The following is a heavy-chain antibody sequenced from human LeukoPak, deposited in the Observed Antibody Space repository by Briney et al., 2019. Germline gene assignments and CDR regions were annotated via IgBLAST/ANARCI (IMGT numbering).Heavy chain of an antibody. Sequence: PGGSLTFYCAASGFIFSNYGRDWVRQAPGKGLEWVAIIQYDGSYQWYAESLRGRFTFSRDHSKNRLYLQMNSLRAEDTAVYYCATVRGASGSRRYFDYWGHRTL. CDR1: GFIFSNYG. CDR3: ATVRGASGSRRYFDY. V-gene: IGHV3-30*02. J-gene: IGHJ4*01. CDR2: IQYDGSYQ. D-gene: IGHD6-13*01.